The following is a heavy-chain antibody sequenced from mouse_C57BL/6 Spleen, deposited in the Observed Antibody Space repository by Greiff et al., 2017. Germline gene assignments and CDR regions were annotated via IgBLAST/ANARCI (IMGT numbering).Heavy chain of an antibody. Sequence: EVKLQESGGGLVKPGGSLKLSCAASGFTFSDYGMHWVRQAPEKGLEWVAYISSGSSTIYYADTVKGRFTISRDKAKNTLFLQMTSLRSEDTAMYYCARDYGSSYAMDCWGQGTSVTVSS. CDR2: ISSGSSTI. V-gene: IGHV5-17*01. CDR3: ARDYGSSYAMDC. D-gene: IGHD1-1*01. CDR1: GFTFSDYG. J-gene: IGHJ4*01.